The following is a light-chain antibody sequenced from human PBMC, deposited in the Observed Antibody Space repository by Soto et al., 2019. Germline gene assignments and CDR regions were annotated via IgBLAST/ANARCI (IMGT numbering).Light chain of an antibody. CDR3: TSYAGSNIPEV. CDR1: SSDVGGYNF. J-gene: IGLJ3*02. V-gene: IGLV2-8*01. CDR2: EVS. Sequence: QSALTQPPSASGSPGQSVTISCTGTSSDVGGYNFVSWYQQHPGKAPKLMIYEVSKRPSGVPDRFSGSKSGNTASLTVSGLQADDEADYYCTSYAGSNIPEVFGGGTKVTVL.